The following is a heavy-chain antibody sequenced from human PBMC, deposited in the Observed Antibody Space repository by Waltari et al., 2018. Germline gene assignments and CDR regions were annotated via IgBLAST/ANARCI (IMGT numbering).Heavy chain of an antibody. D-gene: IGHD3-10*01. CDR3: ASLMVRGVISAYGMDV. CDR1: GGSLSSSSYY. V-gene: IGHV4-39*01. J-gene: IGHJ6*02. Sequence: QLQLQESGPGLVKPSETLSLTCTVSGGSLSSSSYYWGWIRQPPGKGLEWIGSIYYSGSTYYNPSLKSRVTISVDTSKNQFSLKLSSVTAADTAVYYCASLMVRGVISAYGMDVWGQGTTVTVSS. CDR2: IYYSGST.